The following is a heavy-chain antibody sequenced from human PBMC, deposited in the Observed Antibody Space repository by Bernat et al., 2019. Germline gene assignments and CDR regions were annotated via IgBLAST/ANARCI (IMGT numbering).Heavy chain of an antibody. CDR2: IYSGGST. D-gene: IGHD2-15*01. CDR3: AIYLSRSGDSAGAFDI. Sequence: EVQLVETGGGLIQPGGSLRLSCAASGFTVSSNYMSWVRQAPGKGLEWVSVIYSGGSTYYADSVKGRFTISRDNSKNTLYLQMNSLRAEDTAVYYCAIYLSRSGDSAGAFDIWGQGTMVTVSS. J-gene: IGHJ3*02. CDR1: GFTVSSNY. V-gene: IGHV3-53*05.